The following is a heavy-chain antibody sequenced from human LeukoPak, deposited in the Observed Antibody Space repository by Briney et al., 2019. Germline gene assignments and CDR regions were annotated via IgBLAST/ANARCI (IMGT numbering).Heavy chain of an antibody. V-gene: IGHV4-34*01. Sequence: SETLSLTCAVYGGSFSGYYWSWIRQPPGKGLEWIGEINHSGSTNYNPSIKSRVTISVDTSKNQFSLKLSSVTAADTAVYYCAREAVADPLWGQGTLVTVSS. J-gene: IGHJ4*02. CDR1: GGSFSGYY. CDR2: INHSGST. D-gene: IGHD6-19*01. CDR3: AREAVADPL.